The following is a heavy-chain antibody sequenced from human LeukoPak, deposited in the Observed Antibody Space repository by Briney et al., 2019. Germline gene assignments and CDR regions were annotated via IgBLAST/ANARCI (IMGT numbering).Heavy chain of an antibody. CDR2: IKQDGSEK. V-gene: IGHV3-7*03. CDR1: GFTFNTFW. CDR3: AKWRAARTALFDY. J-gene: IGHJ4*02. D-gene: IGHD6-6*01. Sequence: GESLRLSCAASGFTFNTFWMTWLRQAPGKGLEWVANIKQDGSEKYYVDSVKGRFTISRDNAKNSLYLQMNSLRAEDTAVYYCAKWRAARTALFDYWGQGTLVTVSS.